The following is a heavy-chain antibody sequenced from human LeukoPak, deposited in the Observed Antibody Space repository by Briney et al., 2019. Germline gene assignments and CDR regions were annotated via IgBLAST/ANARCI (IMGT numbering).Heavy chain of an antibody. CDR2: IYYSGST. Sequence: PSETLSLTCTVSGGSISSGGYYWSWIRQHPGKGLEWIGYIYYSGSTCYNPSLKSRVTISVDTSKNQFSLKLSSVTAADTAVYYCARAARAYYYGMDVWGQGTTVTVSS. D-gene: IGHD6-6*01. V-gene: IGHV4-31*03. CDR1: GGSISSGGYY. J-gene: IGHJ6*02. CDR3: ARAARAYYYGMDV.